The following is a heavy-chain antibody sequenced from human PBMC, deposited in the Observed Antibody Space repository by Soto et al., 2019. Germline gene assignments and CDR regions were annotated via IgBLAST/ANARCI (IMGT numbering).Heavy chain of an antibody. CDR1: GYTFTGYY. J-gene: IGHJ6*02. CDR2: INPNSGGT. D-gene: IGHD1-26*01. Sequence: ASVKVSCKASGYTFTGYYMHWVRQAPGQGLEWMGWINPNSGGTNYTQKFQGRVTMTRDTSISTAYMELSRLRSDDTAVYYCARVGGSVVTHYGMDVWGQGTTVTVSS. V-gene: IGHV1-2*02. CDR3: ARVGGSVVTHYGMDV.